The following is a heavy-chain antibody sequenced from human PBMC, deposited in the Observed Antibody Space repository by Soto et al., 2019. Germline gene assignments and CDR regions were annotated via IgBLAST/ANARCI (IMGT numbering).Heavy chain of an antibody. J-gene: IGHJ4*02. CDR1: GGSISSYY. V-gene: IGHV4-59*08. CDR2: IYYSGST. Sequence: PSETLSLTCTVSGGSISSYYWSWIRQPPGKGLEWIGYIYYSGSTNYNPSLKSRVTISVDTSKNQFSLKLSSVTAADTAVYYCARLRGRGAVAGTGFDYWGQGTLVTVSS. D-gene: IGHD6-19*01. CDR3: ARLRGRGAVAGTGFDY.